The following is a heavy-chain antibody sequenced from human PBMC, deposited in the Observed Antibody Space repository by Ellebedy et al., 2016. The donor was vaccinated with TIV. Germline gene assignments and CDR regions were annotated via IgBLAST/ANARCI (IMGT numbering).Heavy chain of an antibody. CDR3: ARGGQPRYYDSSGAPEYFQH. J-gene: IGHJ1*01. D-gene: IGHD3-22*01. CDR2: ISAYNGNT. V-gene: IGHV1-18*01. Sequence: AASVKVSCKASGYTFTSYGISWVRQAPGQGLEWMGWISAYNGNTNYAQKLQGRVTMTTDTSTSTAYMDLRSLRSDDTAVYYCARGGQPRYYDSSGAPEYFQHWGQGTLVTVSS. CDR1: GYTFTSYG.